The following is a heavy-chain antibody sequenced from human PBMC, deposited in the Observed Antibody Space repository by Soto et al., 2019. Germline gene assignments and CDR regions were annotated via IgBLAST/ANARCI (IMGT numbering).Heavy chain of an antibody. CDR1: GFAFSSYA. D-gene: IGHD2-21*01. J-gene: IGHJ4*02. CDR2: ISPQGGST. V-gene: IGHV3-64D*06. CDR3: VNMMIARGAFDF. Sequence: GGAQSVTCSASGFAFSSYAMHSVRQTPGKGLEYVSAISPQGGSTYYADSVKGRFTISRDDSKNTVYLQMSSLRPDDTAVYYCVNMMIARGAFDFWGQGTLVTVSS.